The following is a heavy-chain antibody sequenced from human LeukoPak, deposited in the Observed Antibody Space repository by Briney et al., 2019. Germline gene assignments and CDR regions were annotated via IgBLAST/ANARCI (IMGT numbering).Heavy chain of an antibody. Sequence: PGGSLRLSCAASGFTFSSYGIHWVRQAPGKGLEWVAVISYDGSNKYYADSVKGRFTISRDNSKNTLYLQMNSLRAEDTAVYYCAKDWATFISSWPDYWGQGTLVTVSS. J-gene: IGHJ4*02. D-gene: IGHD6-13*01. CDR2: ISYDGSNK. CDR1: GFTFSSYG. CDR3: AKDWATFISSWPDY. V-gene: IGHV3-30*18.